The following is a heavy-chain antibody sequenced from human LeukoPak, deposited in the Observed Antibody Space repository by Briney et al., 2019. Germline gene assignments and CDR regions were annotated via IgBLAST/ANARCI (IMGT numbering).Heavy chain of an antibody. CDR1: GYTFTGYY. CDR2: NNPNSGGT. V-gene: IGHV1-2*02. J-gene: IGHJ4*02. D-gene: IGHD6-13*01. CDR3: ARAPAAWDYFDY. Sequence: ASVKVSCKASGYTFTGYYMHWVRQAPGQGLEWMGWNNPNSGGTNYAQKFQGRVTMTRDTSISTAYMELSRLRSDDTAVYYCARAPAAWDYFDYWGQGTLVTVSS.